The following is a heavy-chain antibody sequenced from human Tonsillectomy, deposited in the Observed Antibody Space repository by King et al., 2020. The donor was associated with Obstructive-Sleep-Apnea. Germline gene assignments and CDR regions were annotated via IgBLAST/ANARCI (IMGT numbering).Heavy chain of an antibody. V-gene: IGHV4-39*07. J-gene: IGHJ6*02. Sequence: QLQESGPGLVKPSETLSLTCTVSGGSISSSSYYWGWVRQPPGKGLEWIGSIYYSGITYYNPPLKSRVTISVDTSKNQFSLKLSSVTASDTAVYYCAREGDIVVVPAANMDVWGQGTTVTVSS. D-gene: IGHD2-2*01. CDR1: GGSISSSSYY. CDR2: IYYSGIT. CDR3: AREGDIVVVPAANMDV.